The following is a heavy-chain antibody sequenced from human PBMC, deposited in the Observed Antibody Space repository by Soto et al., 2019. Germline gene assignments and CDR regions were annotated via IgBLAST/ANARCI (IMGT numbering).Heavy chain of an antibody. CDR1: GFTFSSYA. V-gene: IGHV3-23*01. CDR3: AKYGRWLVHFYYYGMDV. Sequence: EVQLLESGGGLVQPGGSLRLSCAASGFTFSSYAMSWVRQAPGKGLEWVSAISGSGGSTYYADSVKGRFTISRDNSKNTLYLQMNSLRAEVTAVYYCAKYGRWLVHFYYYGMDVWGQGTTVTVSS. D-gene: IGHD6-19*01. CDR2: ISGSGGST. J-gene: IGHJ6*02.